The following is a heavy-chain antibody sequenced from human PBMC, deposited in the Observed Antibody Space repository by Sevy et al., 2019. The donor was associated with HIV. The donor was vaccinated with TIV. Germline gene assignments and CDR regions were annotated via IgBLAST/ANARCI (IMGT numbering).Heavy chain of an antibody. J-gene: IGHJ6*02. Sequence: SLKISCAASGFPFNDHAMHWVRLVPGKGLEWVSGISWNSRNIGYAASVKGRFTISRDNTRHSVYLEMHSLRPEDTALYYCAKDINRGCDGVNCYSYYYYFYGLDVWGQGTTVTVSS. D-gene: IGHD2-21*01. V-gene: IGHV3-9*01. CDR1: GFPFNDHA. CDR3: AKDINRGCDGVNCYSYYYYFYGLDV. CDR2: ISWNSRNI.